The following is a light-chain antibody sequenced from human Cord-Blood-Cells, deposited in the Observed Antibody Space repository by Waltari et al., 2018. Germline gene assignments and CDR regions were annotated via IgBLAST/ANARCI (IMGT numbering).Light chain of an antibody. J-gene: IGKJ4*01. V-gene: IGKV2-28*01. Sequence: IVMTQSPLSLPVTPGEPDSISCRSSQSLLHSNGYNYLDWYRQKPGQSPQLLIYLGSNRASGVPDRFSGSGSGTDFTLKISRVEAEDVGVYYCMQALQTPSTFGGGTKVEIK. CDR1: QSLLHSNGYNY. CDR3: MQALQTPST. CDR2: LGS.